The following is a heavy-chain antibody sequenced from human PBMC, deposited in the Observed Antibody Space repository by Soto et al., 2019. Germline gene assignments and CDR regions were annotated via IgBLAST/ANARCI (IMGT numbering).Heavy chain of an antibody. D-gene: IGHD3-10*01. CDR3: AAAVVGFYDSRRDNFFYGMDV. CDR1: CASVTSGTYY. CDR2: IYYNGTT. Sequence: VQLLESGPGLAKPSETFSLTCSVSCASVTSGTYYWNWIRRPPGKGLEWIGYIYYNGTTGYISSLEGRVTIAMDTSKNQFSLRLASVAAADTAVYYCAAAVVGFYDSRRDNFFYGMDVWGPGTTVTV. J-gene: IGHJ6*02. V-gene: IGHV4-61*01.